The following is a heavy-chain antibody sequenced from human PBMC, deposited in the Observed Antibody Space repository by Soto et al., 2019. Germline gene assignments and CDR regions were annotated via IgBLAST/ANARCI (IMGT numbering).Heavy chain of an antibody. CDR2: IIPIFGTA. CDR3: ARGGDTAMVTYYYYGMDV. Sequence: QVQLVQSGAEVKKPGSSVKVSCKASGGTFSSYAISWVRQAPGQRLEWMGGIIPIFGTANYAQKFQGRVTITADESTSTAYMELSSLRSEDTAVYYCARGGDTAMVTYYYYGMDVWGQGTTVTVSS. CDR1: GGTFSSYA. V-gene: IGHV1-69*01. J-gene: IGHJ6*02. D-gene: IGHD5-18*01.